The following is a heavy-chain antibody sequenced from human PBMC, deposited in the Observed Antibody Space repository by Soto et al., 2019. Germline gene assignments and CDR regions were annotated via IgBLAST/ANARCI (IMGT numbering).Heavy chain of an antibody. CDR1: GFTFSSYA. V-gene: IGHV3-30-3*01. CDR3: ARAPRHSGRLQHYYYGMDV. CDR2: ISYDGSNK. D-gene: IGHD6-19*01. Sequence: GGSLRLSCAASGFTFSSYAMHWVRQAPGKGLEWVAVISYDGSNKYYADSVKGRFTISRDNSKNTLYLQMNSLRAEDTAVYYCARAPRHSGRLQHYYYGMDVWGQGTTVTVSS. J-gene: IGHJ6*02.